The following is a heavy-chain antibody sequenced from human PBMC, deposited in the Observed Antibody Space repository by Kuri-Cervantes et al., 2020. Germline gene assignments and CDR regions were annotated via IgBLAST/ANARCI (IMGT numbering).Heavy chain of an antibody. CDR1: GFTFSSYW. J-gene: IGHJ3*02. CDR2: ISSSGSTI. V-gene: IGHV3-11*01. Sequence: GGSLRLSCAASGFTFSSYWMSWIRQAPGKGLEWVSYISSSGSTIYYADSVKGRFTISRDNAKNSLYLQMNSLRAEDTAVYYCAREGRDSSSLWAFDIWGQGTMVTVSS. D-gene: IGHD3-22*01. CDR3: AREGRDSSSLWAFDI.